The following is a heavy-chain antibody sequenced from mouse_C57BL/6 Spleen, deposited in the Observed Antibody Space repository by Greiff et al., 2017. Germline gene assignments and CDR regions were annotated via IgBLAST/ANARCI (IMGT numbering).Heavy chain of an antibody. CDR3: ARQGYYGSRFFFDY. V-gene: IGHV5-6*02. D-gene: IGHD1-1*01. CDR1: GFTFSSYG. J-gene: IGHJ2*01. Sequence: DVKLVESGGDLVKPGGSLKLSCAASGFTFSSYGMSWVRQTPDKRLEWVATISSGGSYTYYPDSVKGRFTISRDNAKNTLYLQMSSLKSEDTAMYYCARQGYYGSRFFFDYWGQGTTLTVSS. CDR2: ISSGGSYT.